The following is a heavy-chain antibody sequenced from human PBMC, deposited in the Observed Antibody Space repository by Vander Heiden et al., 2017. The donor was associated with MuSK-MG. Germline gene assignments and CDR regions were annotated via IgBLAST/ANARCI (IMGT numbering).Heavy chain of an antibody. V-gene: IGHV4-34*01. J-gene: IGHJ6*02. CDR1: GGSFSGYY. Sequence: QLQLQHWGAGLLKPSETLSLPRAVYGGSFSGYYWSWIRQPPGKGLEWIGEINHSGSTNYHPSLKSRVTISVDTSKNQFSLKLSSVTAADTAVYYCARGYGRITIFGVVSNYYGMDVWGQGTTVTVSS. CDR3: ARGYGRITIFGVVSNYYGMDV. D-gene: IGHD3-3*01. CDR2: INHSGST.